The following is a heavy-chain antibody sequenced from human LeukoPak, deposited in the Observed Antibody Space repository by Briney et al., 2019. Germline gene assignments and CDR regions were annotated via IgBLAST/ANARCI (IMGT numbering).Heavy chain of an antibody. J-gene: IGHJ6*02. V-gene: IGHV1-69*04. CDR3: ARRMRDYYGMDV. D-gene: IGHD2-15*01. Sequence: SVKVSFKASGGTFSSYAISWVRQAPGQGLEWMGRIIPILGIANYAQKFQGRVTITADKSTSTAYMELSSLRSEDTAVYYCARRMRDYYGMDVWGQGTTVTVSS. CDR1: GGTFSSYA. CDR2: IIPILGIA.